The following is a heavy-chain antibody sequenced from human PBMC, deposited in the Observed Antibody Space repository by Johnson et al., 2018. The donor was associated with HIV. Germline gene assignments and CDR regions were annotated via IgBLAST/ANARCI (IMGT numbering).Heavy chain of an antibody. CDR3: ARAYTYGAFDI. CDR2: ISYDGSTK. J-gene: IGHJ3*02. CDR1: GFTFSSYA. Sequence: QVQLVESGGGVVQPGRSLRLSCAASGFTFSSYAMHWVRQAPGKGLEWVAVISYDGSTKYYADSVKGRFTISRDNSKNTLYLQMNSLRAEDTAVYYCARAYTYGAFDIWGQGTMVTVSS. D-gene: IGHD5-18*01. V-gene: IGHV3-30*04.